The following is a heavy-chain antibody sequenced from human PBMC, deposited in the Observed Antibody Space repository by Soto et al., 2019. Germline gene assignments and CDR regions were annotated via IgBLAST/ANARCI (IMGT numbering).Heavy chain of an antibody. CDR3: ATSRGGGHYYYYYYMDV. CDR2: IYYSGST. J-gene: IGHJ6*03. Sequence: SETLSLTCTVSGGSISSYYWSWIRQPPGKGLEWIGYIYYSGSTNYNPSLKSRVTISVDTSKNQFSLKLSSVTAADTAVYYCATSRGGGHYYYYYYMDVWGKGTTVTVSS. D-gene: IGHD6-13*01. CDR1: GGSISSYY. V-gene: IGHV4-59*08.